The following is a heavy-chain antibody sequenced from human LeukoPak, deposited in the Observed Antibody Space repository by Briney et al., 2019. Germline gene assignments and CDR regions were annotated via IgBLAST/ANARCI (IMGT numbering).Heavy chain of an antibody. CDR1: GGSIGSGDYY. V-gene: IGHV4-30-4*08. D-gene: IGHD3-3*01. J-gene: IGHJ5*02. CDR3: ARLRFLEWLFVDWFDP. CDR2: IYYSGST. Sequence: SQTLSLTCTVSGGSIGSGDYYWSWIRQPPGKGLEWIGYIYYSGSTYYNPSLKSRVTISVDTSKNQFSLKLSSVTAADTAVYYCARLRFLEWLFVDWFDPWGQGTLVTVSS.